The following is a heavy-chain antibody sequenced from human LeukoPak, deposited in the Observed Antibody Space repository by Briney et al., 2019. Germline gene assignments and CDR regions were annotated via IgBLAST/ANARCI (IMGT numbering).Heavy chain of an antibody. D-gene: IGHD3-10*01. J-gene: IGHJ4*02. CDR1: GGSFSGYY. V-gene: IGHV4-34*01. CDR3: ARLYGSGSYYRH. Sequence: SETPSLTCAVYGGSFSGYYWSWIRQPPGKGLEWIGEINHSGSTNYNPSLKSRVIISVDTSKNQFSLKLSSVTAADTAVYYCARLYGSGSYYRHWGQGILVTVSS. CDR2: INHSGST.